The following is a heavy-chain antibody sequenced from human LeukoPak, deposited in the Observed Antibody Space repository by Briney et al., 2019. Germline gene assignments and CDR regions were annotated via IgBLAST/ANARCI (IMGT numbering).Heavy chain of an antibody. CDR1: GYTFTSYA. Sequence: ASVKVSCKASGYTFTSYAMHWVRQAPGQGLEWMGIINPTGGSTTYAQKFQGRVTMTRDTSTSTVYMELSRLRSDDTAVYYCARSPQGKHNDYWGQGTLVTVSS. CDR3: ARSPQGKHNDY. J-gene: IGHJ4*02. V-gene: IGHV1-46*01. CDR2: INPTGGST.